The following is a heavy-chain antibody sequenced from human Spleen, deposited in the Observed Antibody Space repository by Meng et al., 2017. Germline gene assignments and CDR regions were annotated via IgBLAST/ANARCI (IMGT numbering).Heavy chain of an antibody. CDR3: AGDPCSGGRCYYYGMDV. J-gene: IGHJ6*02. Sequence: GGSLRLSCTASGFTFGDYAMSWVRQAPGKGLEWVSSITSSGKTIYYADSVKGRFTISRDNAKNSLYLQMNNLRGEDTAVYYCAGDPCSGGRCYYYGMDVWGQGTTVTVSS. CDR2: ITSSGKTI. D-gene: IGHD2-15*01. V-gene: IGHV3-48*03. CDR1: GFTFGDYA.